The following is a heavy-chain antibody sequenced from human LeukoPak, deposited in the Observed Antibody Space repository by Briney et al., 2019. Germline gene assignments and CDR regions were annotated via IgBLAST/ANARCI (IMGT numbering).Heavy chain of an antibody. CDR1: GYTFSGYY. J-gene: IGHJ4*02. D-gene: IGHD5-24*01. V-gene: IGHV1-2*02. Sequence: ASVKVSCKASGYTFSGYYMHWVRQAPGQGLEWMGWINPNSGGTNYAQKFQGRVTMTRDTSINTAYVELGSLRSDDTAVHYCARDPSSRGNFDYWGQGTLVTVSS. CDR2: INPNSGGT. CDR3: ARDPSSRGNFDY.